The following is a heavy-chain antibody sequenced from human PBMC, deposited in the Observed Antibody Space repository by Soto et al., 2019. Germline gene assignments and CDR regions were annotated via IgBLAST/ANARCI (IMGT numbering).Heavy chain of an antibody. CDR3: ERYGGGGGMDV. CDR2: IWYDGSNK. Sequence: QVQLVESGGGVVQPGRSLRLSCAASGFTFSSYGMHWVRQAPGKGLEWVAVIWYDGSNKYYADSVKGRFTISRDNSKNTVYLKKNSVRAGGTGVYFGERYGGGGGMDVWGQGTTVTVSS. CDR1: GFTFSSYG. J-gene: IGHJ6*02. V-gene: IGHV3-33*01. D-gene: IGHD3-16*01.